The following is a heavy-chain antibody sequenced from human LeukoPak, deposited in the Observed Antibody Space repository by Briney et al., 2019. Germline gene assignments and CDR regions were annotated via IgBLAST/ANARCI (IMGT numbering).Heavy chain of an antibody. D-gene: IGHD4-23*01. Sequence: SETLSLTCTVSGGYIITSGHYWGWIRQPPGKGLEWIGSIYYTGVTSTNPFLRSRMSISVDTSKNQFSLNLTSVTAADAAVYYCARERSSSGGHSWFDPWGQGTLVTVSS. V-gene: IGHV4-39*07. CDR1: GGYIITSGHY. CDR2: IYYTGVT. J-gene: IGHJ5*02. CDR3: ARERSSSGGHSWFDP.